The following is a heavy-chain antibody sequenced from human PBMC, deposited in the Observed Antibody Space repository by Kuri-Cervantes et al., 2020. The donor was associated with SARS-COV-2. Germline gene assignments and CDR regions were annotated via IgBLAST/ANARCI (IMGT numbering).Heavy chain of an antibody. CDR3: ARDGYSGSYNYFDY. Sequence: SVKVSCKASGGTFGSYAISWVRQAPGQGLEWMGGIIPIFGTANYAQKFQGRVTITADESTSTAYMELGSLRSEDTAVYYCARDGYSGSYNYFDYWGQGTLVTVSS. V-gene: IGHV1-69*13. CDR2: IIPIFGTA. J-gene: IGHJ4*02. CDR1: GGTFGSYA. D-gene: IGHD1-26*01.